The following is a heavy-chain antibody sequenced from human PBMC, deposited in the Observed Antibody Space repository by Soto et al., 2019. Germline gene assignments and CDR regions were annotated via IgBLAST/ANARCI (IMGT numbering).Heavy chain of an antibody. J-gene: IGHJ4*02. CDR2: ISYDGSNK. CDR1: GFTFSSYA. D-gene: IGHD2-21*02. CDR3: ARDCGGDCYSGVY. Sequence: PGGSLRLSCAASGFTFSSYAMHWVRQAPGKGLEWVAVISYDGSNKYYADSVKGRFTISRDNSKNTLYLQMNSLRAEDTAVYYCARDCGGDCYSGVYWGQGTLVTVSS. V-gene: IGHV3-30-3*01.